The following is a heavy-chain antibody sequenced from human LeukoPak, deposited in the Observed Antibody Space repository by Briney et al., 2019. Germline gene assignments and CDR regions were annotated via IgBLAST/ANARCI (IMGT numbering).Heavy chain of an antibody. V-gene: IGHV4-61*02. CDR2: IYTSGST. D-gene: IGHD6-13*01. J-gene: IGHJ6*03. Sequence: SETLSLTCTVSGGSISSGSYYWSWIRQPAGKGLEWIGRIYTSGSTNYNPSLKSRVTISVDTSKNQFSLKLSSVTAADTAVYYCARGYSSSWYDAGAIYYYYYMDVWGKGTTVTISS. CDR3: ARGYSSSWYDAGAIYYYYYMDV. CDR1: GGSISSGSYY.